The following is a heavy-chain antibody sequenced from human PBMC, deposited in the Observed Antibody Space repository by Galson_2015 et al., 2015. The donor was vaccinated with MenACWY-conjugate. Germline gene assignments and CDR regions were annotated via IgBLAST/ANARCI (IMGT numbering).Heavy chain of an antibody. CDR1: GFSFSGSW. V-gene: IGHV3-7*03. Sequence: SLRLSCAASGFSFSGSWMSWVRQAPGKGLEWVANIKQDASEKYYVDSVKGRFAISRDNAKTSLYLKMNSLGAEDTAVYYCTRGPRYGAFDIWGQGTMVTVSS. CDR2: IKQDASEK. CDR3: TRGPRYGAFDI. D-gene: IGHD4-17*01. J-gene: IGHJ3*02.